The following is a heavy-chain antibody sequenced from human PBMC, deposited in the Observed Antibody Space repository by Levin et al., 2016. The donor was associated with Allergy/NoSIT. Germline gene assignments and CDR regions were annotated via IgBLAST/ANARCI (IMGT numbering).Heavy chain of an antibody. D-gene: IGHD4/OR15-4a*01. CDR3: VRGAKKYYGVDV. J-gene: IGHJ6*02. V-gene: IGHV3-74*01. Sequence: WIRQPPGKGLMWVSHIRSDGSSTTYADSVKGRFSISRDNSKNTLYLQMNSLRAEDTAVYYCVRGAKKYYGVDVWGQGTTVTVSS. CDR2: IRSDGSST.